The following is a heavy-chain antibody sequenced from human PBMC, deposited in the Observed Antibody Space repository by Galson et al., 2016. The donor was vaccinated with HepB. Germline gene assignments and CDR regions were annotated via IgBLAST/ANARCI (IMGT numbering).Heavy chain of an antibody. CDR3: ARPVVVGGYYPHAFDI. CDR2: VYPGDSDT. D-gene: IGHD3-3*01. Sequence: QSGAEVKKPGESLRISCEGSGYIFVDFWIAWVRQMPGKGLELMGIVYPGDSDTRYSPSFQGQVTISADKSIKTAYLQWNSLKASDTAMYYCARPVVVGGYYPHAFDIWGPGTMVTVSS. J-gene: IGHJ3*02. V-gene: IGHV5-51*01. CDR1: GYIFVDFW.